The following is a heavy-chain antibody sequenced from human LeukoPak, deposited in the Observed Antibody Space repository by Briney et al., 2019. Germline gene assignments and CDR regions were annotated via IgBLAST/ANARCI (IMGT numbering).Heavy chain of an antibody. J-gene: IGHJ4*02. D-gene: IGHD3-22*01. V-gene: IGHV3-21*01. CDR1: GVTFSSHS. CDR2: ITSSSDYI. CDR3: VRESVYYDSSGYYNVLDY. Sequence: GGSLRLSCAASGVTFSSHSMNWVRQAPGKGLEWVSVITSSSDYIYYADSLKGRFTVSRDNAKNSLYLQVNSLRAEDTAVYYCVRESVYYDSSGYYNVLDYWGQGTLVTVSS.